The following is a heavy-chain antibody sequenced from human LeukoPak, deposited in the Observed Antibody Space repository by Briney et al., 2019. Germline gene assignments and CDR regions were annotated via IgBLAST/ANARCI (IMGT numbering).Heavy chain of an antibody. CDR2: ISSSSSTI. CDR3: ARDPPDQKVDYYMDV. V-gene: IGHV3-48*04. D-gene: IGHD1-14*01. CDR1: GFTFSSYS. Sequence: GGSLRLSCAASGFTFSSYSMNWVRQAPGKGLEWVSYISSSSSTICYADSVKGRFTISRDNAKNSLYLQMNSLRAEDTAVYYCARDPPDQKVDYYMDVWGKGTTVTVSS. J-gene: IGHJ6*03.